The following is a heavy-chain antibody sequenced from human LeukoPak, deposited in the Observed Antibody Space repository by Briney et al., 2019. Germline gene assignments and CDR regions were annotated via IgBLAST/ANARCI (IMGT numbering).Heavy chain of an antibody. D-gene: IGHD2-2*01. Sequence: ASVKVSCKASGYTFTSYDINWVRQAPGQGLEWMGWISAYNGNTNYAQKLQGRVTMTTDTSTSTAYMELRSLRSDDTAVYYCARDLGKYQLSSYYFDYWGQGTLVTVSS. CDR3: ARDLGKYQLSSYYFDY. CDR2: ISAYNGNT. J-gene: IGHJ4*02. CDR1: GYTFTSYD. V-gene: IGHV1-18*01.